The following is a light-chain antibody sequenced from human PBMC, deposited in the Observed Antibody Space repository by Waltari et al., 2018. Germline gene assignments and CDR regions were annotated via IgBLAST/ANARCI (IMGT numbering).Light chain of an antibody. J-gene: IGKJ4*01. CDR2: GAY. CDR1: QSVSSN. CDR3: QQYNNWPLT. Sequence: EILMTQSPATLSVSPGERATLSCSASQSVSSNLAWYQQKPGQAPRLLIYGAYTRATGIPARFSGSWSGTEFTLTISSLQSEDFAVYYCQQYNNWPLTFGGGTKVEIK. V-gene: IGKV3-15*01.